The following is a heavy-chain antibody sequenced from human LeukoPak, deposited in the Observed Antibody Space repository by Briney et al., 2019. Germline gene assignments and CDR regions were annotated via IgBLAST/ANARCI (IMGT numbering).Heavy chain of an antibody. CDR2: ISYDGTNK. J-gene: IGHJ4*02. CDR3: ARTYYYDSSGYYRVLGEFDY. V-gene: IGHV3-30*03. D-gene: IGHD3-22*01. Sequence: GGSLRLSCAASGFTFSSYGMHWVRQAPGKGLEWVAVISYDGTNKYYADSVKGRFTTSRDNSKNTLYLQMNSLRAEDTAVYYSARTYYYDSSGYYRVLGEFDYWGQGTLVTVSS. CDR1: GFTFSSYG.